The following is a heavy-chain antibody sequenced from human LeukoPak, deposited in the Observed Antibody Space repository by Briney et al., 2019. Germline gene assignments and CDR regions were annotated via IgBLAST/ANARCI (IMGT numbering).Heavy chain of an antibody. V-gene: IGHV1-2*02. J-gene: IGHJ4*02. CDR2: INPNSGGT. D-gene: IGHD3-22*01. CDR1: GYTFTGYY. Sequence: ASVKVSCKASGYTFTGYYMHWVRQAPGQGLVWMGWINPNSGGTNYAQEFQGRVTMTRDTSISTAYMELSRLRSDDTAVYYCARGVTMIVVVMLDWGQGTLVIVSS. CDR3: ARGVTMIVVVMLD.